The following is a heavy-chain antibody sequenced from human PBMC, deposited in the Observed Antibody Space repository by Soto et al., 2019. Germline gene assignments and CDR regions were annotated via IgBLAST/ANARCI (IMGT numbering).Heavy chain of an antibody. Sequence: GAAVRLSCAACGFTLSDHYIDLVRQAPGKGLEWVGGSRDKAQGYSTAYAASVKGRFTTSIHESKNSVYLHMNSLKTEATAVYYCVRATYFSDSSRFHPCSDDWDQGTRVTVSS. D-gene: IGHD3-22*01. CDR1: GFTLSDHY. J-gene: IGHJ4*01. CDR2: SRDKAQGYST. V-gene: IGHV3-72*01. CDR3: VRATYFSDSSRFHPCSDD.